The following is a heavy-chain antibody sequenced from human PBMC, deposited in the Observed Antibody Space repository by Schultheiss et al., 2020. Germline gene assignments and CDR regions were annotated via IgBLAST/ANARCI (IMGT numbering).Heavy chain of an antibody. V-gene: IGHV4-30-4*01. CDR2: IYYSGST. Sequence: SETLSLTCTVSGGSISSGDYYWSWIRQPPGKGLEWIGYIYYSGSTYYNPSLKSRVIISVDTSKNQFSLKLSSVTAADTAVYYCVRRLWGDYANAFDIWGQWTMVTV. CDR3: VRRLWGDYANAFDI. J-gene: IGHJ3*02. CDR1: GGSISSGDYY. D-gene: IGHD4-17*01.